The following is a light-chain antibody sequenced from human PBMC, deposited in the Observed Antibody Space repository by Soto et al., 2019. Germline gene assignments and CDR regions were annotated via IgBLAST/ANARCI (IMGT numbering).Light chain of an antibody. CDR3: QTWDTGIVV. J-gene: IGLJ3*02. CDR1: SGHSSYA. CDR2: LYIDGSH. V-gene: IGLV4-69*01. Sequence: QLVLTQSPSASASLGASVKLTCTLSSGHSSYAIAWHQQQPEKGPRYLMKLYIDGSHTKGDGIPDRFSGSSSGAERYLIISSLQSEDEADYYCQTWDTGIVVFGGGTKLTVL.